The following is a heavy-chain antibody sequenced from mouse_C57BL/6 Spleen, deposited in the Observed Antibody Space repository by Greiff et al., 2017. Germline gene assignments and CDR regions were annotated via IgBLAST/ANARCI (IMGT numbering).Heavy chain of an antibody. CDR2: INPNNGGT. J-gene: IGHJ2*01. CDR3: ARLGGYYED. CDR1: GYTFTDYY. V-gene: IGHV1-26*01. Sequence: EVQLQQSGPELVKPGASVKISCKASGYTFTDYYMNWVKQSHGKSLEWIGDINPNNGGTSYNQKFKGKATLTVDKSSSTAYMELRSLTSEDSAVYYCARLGGYYEDWGQGTTLTVSS. D-gene: IGHD2-3*01.